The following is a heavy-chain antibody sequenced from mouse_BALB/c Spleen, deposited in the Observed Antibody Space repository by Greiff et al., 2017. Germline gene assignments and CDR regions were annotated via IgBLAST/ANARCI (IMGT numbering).Heavy chain of an antibody. V-gene: IGHV14-3*02. Sequence: EVQLVESGAELVKPGASVKLSCTASGFNIKDTYMHWVKQRPEQGLEWIGRIDPANGNTKYDPKFQGKATITADTSSNTAYLQLSSLTSEDTAVYYCESGRRYDRFAYWGQGTLVTVSA. CDR2: IDPANGNT. J-gene: IGHJ3*01. D-gene: IGHD2-14*01. CDR3: ESGRRYDRFAY. CDR1: GFNIKDTY.